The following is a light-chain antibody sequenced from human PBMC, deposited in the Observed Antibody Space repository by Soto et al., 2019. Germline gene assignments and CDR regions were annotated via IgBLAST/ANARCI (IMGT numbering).Light chain of an antibody. CDR1: QSVATN. V-gene: IGKV3-15*01. CDR2: GAS. J-gene: IGKJ1*01. Sequence: EAVLTQSPATLSVSPGERATLSCRASQSVATNLAWYQQRPGQAPRLLIYGASKRAIGLPARFSGSGSGTEFTLTITILQSEDVAVYYCQQYNNWPQTFGQGTKVAIK. CDR3: QQYNNWPQT.